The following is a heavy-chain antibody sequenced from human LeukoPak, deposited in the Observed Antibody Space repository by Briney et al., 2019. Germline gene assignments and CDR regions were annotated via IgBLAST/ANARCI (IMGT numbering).Heavy chain of an antibody. J-gene: IGHJ5*02. CDR1: GFTFSSYS. V-gene: IGHV3-48*01. D-gene: IGHD3/OR15-3a*01. CDR3: ARDWSLSGWTSWFDP. CDR2: ISSSSSTI. Sequence: GGTLRLSCAASGFTFSSYSMNWVRQAPGKGLEWVSYISSSSSTIYYADSVKGRFTISRDNAKNSLYLQMNSLGAEDTAVYYCARDWSLSGWTSWFDPWGQGTLVTVSS.